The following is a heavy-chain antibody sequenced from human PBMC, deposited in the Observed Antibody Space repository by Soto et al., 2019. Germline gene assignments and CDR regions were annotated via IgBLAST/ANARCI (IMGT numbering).Heavy chain of an antibody. D-gene: IGHD1-26*01. J-gene: IGHJ5*02. CDR3: ESALRGTP. CDR1: GYTFTTYD. V-gene: IGHV1-8*01. CDR2: MNPETGDT. Sequence: QVQVVQSGAEVKKPGASVKVSCKVSGYTFTTYDINWVRQAPGQGLEWMGCMNPETGDTGYGQQFQGRVTLSRNTSITAAYLELTNLRFEDTAVYYCESALRGTPWGQGTLVTVSA.